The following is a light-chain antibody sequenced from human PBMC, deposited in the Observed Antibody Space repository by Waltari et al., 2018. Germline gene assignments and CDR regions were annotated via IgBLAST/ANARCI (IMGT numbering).Light chain of an antibody. CDR3: QQLRLYPLT. V-gene: IGKV1-9*01. CDR1: QGISVY. J-gene: IGKJ4*01. CDR2: GAS. Sequence: DIPLTQSPPFLSASVGDRLTMTCRASQGISVYLAWYQQKPGKAPKLLIYGASTLQSGVSSRFSGSGSGTEFTLTLSSLQPEDSATYYCQQLRLYPLTFGGGTKVEIK.